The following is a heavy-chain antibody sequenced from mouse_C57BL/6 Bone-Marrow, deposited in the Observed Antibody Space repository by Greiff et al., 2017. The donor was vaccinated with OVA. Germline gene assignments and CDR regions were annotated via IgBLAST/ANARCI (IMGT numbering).Heavy chain of an antibody. V-gene: IGHV14-4*01. CDR3: TTYYYGSSYD. D-gene: IGHD1-1*01. CDR2: IDPENVDT. CDR1: GFNIKDDY. Sequence: VQLKESGAELVRPGASVKLSCTASGFNIKDDYMHWVKQRPEQGLEWIGWIDPENVDTEYASKFQGKATITADTSSNTAYLQLSSLTSEDTAVYYCTTYYYGSSYDWGQGTTLTVSS. J-gene: IGHJ2*01.